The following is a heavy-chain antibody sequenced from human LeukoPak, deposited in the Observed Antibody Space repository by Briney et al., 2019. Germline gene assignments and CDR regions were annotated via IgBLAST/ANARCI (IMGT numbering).Heavy chain of an antibody. Sequence: SVKVSCKASGGTFSSYAISWVGQAPGQGLEWMGGIIPIFGTANYAQKFQGRVTITTDESTSTAYMELSSLRSEDTAVYYCASPTTVTTGFDYWGQGTLVTVSS. CDR3: ASPTTVTTGFDY. CDR2: IIPIFGTA. CDR1: GGTFSSYA. J-gene: IGHJ4*02. V-gene: IGHV1-69*05. D-gene: IGHD4-17*01.